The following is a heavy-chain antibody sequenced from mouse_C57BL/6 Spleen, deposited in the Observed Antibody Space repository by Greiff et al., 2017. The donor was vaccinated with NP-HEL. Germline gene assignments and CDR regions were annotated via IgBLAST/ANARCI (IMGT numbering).Heavy chain of an antibody. D-gene: IGHD1-1*01. CDR3: ARENYGPYYFDY. V-gene: IGHV5-4*01. CDR2: ISDGGSYT. Sequence: EVQLVESGGGLVKPGGSLKLSCAASGFTFSSYAMSWVRQTPEKRLEWVATISDGGSYTYYPDNVKGRFTISRDNAKNNLYLQMSHLKSEDTAMYYCARENYGPYYFDYWGQGTTLTVSS. CDR1: GFTFSSYA. J-gene: IGHJ2*01.